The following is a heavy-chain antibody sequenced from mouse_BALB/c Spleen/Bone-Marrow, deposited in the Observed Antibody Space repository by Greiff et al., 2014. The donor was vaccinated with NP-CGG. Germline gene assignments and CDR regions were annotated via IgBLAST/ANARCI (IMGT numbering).Heavy chain of an antibody. CDR3: ARVRNWADY. D-gene: IGHD4-1*01. Sequence: VKLMESGAELVRPGSSVKISCKASGYAFSSYWMNWVKQRPGQGLEWIGQIYPGDGDTNYNGKFKGKATLTADKSSSTAYMQLSSLTSEDSAVYFCARVRNWADYWGHGTTLTVSS. J-gene: IGHJ2*01. CDR1: GYAFSSYW. V-gene: IGHV1-80*01. CDR2: IYPGDGDT.